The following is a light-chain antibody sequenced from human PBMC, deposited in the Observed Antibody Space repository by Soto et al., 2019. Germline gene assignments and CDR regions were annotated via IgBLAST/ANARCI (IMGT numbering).Light chain of an antibody. CDR3: QQYKAYSYT. J-gene: IGKJ2*01. CDR2: KAS. CDR1: QTIYVW. V-gene: IGKV1-5*03. Sequence: DIHMTQSPSTLSASVGDRVTITCRASQTIYVWLAWYQQKPGKAPKLLISKASSLESGVPSRFSGSGSGTEFNLSISSLQPDDYATYYCQQYKAYSYTFGQGTELVV.